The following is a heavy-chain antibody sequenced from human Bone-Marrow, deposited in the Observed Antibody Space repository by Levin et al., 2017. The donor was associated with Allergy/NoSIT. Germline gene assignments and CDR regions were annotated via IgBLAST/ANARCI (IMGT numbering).Heavy chain of an antibody. J-gene: IGHJ4*02. D-gene: IGHD3-3*01. CDR3: ARLTTYDVWRGDYKFYYDS. Sequence: GESLKISCKAFGYNFTTYWIGWVRQMPGKGLEWMGITFPGASDTRYSPSFRGQVTISMDRSTSIVYLQWSSLKAPDTAMYYCARLTTYDVWRGDYKFYYDSWGQGTLVTVSS. V-gene: IGHV5-51*01. CDR1: GYNFTTYW. CDR2: TFPGASDT.